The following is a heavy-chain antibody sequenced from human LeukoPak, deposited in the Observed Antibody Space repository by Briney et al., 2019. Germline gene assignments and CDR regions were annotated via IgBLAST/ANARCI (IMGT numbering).Heavy chain of an antibody. D-gene: IGHD1-1*01. Sequence: GSSVKVSCKASGGTFSSYAISWVRQAPGQGLEWMGGIIPIFGTANDAQKFQGRVTITADESTSTAYMELSSLRSEDTAVYYCATRKATGTTVDYWGQGTLVTVSS. CDR3: ATRKATGTTVDY. CDR2: IIPIFGTA. CDR1: GGTFSSYA. V-gene: IGHV1-69*01. J-gene: IGHJ4*02.